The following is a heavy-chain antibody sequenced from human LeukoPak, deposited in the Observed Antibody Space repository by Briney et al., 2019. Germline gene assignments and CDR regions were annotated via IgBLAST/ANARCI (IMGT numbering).Heavy chain of an antibody. CDR1: GFAFSDYW. V-gene: IGHV3-7*03. Sequence: PGGSLRLSCAASGFAFSDYWMNWVRQTPGKGLEWVANIRSDGSEIKYADSVKGRFTISRDNAKNSLYLQMNCVRAEDTALYHCARDLSRYCSSTSCLPDAFDIWGQGTMVTVSS. CDR2: IRSDGSEI. CDR3: ARDLSRYCSSTSCLPDAFDI. D-gene: IGHD2-2*01. J-gene: IGHJ3*02.